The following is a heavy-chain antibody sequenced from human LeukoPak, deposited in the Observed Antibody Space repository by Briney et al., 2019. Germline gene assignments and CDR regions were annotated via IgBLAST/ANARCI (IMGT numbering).Heavy chain of an antibody. V-gene: IGHV1-2*02. CDR2: INPNSGGT. CDR3: ASDTGMITFGGVIVNFDY. D-gene: IGHD3-16*02. CDR1: GYTFTGYY. Sequence: VASVKVSCKASGYTFTGYYMHWVRQAPGQGLEWMGCINPNSGGTNYAQKFQGRVTMTRDTSISTAYMELSRLRSDDTAVYYCASDTGMITFGGVIVNFDYWGQGTLVTVSS. J-gene: IGHJ4*02.